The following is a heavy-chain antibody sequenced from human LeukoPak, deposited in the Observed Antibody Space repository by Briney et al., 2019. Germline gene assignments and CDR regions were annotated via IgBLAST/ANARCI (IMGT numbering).Heavy chain of an antibody. CDR2: INHSGST. Sequence: SQTLSLICAVYGGSFSGYYWSWIRQPPGKGLEWIGEINHSGSTNYNPSLKSRVTISVDTSKNQFSLKLSSVTAADTAVYYCARAEPYYDFWSGYYSDAFDIWGQGTMVTVSS. D-gene: IGHD3-3*01. CDR3: ARAEPYYDFWSGYYSDAFDI. CDR1: GGSFSGYY. V-gene: IGHV4-34*01. J-gene: IGHJ3*02.